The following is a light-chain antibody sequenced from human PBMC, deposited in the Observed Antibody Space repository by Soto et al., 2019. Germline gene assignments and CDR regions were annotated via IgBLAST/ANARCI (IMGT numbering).Light chain of an antibody. Sequence: QSVLTQPASVSGSPGQSITISCTGTSSDVGSYHLVSWYQQHPGKAPKLMIYEGGKRPSGVSNRFSGSKSGNTASLTISGLQAEDEADYFCCSYAGSSTYVFGTGTKVTVL. CDR2: EGG. V-gene: IGLV2-23*01. CDR3: CSYAGSSTYV. CDR1: SSDVGSYHL. J-gene: IGLJ1*01.